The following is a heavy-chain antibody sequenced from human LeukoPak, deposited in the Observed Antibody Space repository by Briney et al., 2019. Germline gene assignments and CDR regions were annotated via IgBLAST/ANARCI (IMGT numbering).Heavy chain of an antibody. CDR1: GFSFTNAW. D-gene: IGHD3-10*01. CDR2: IYSGDTT. Sequence: GGSLRLSCAASGFSFTNAWMSWVRQAPGKGLEWGSVIYSGDTTFYADSVRGKFTISRDNSKNTLYLQMNSLRAEDTAVYYCASILRSSSGYYFDYWGQGTLVTVSS. V-gene: IGHV3-66*01. J-gene: IGHJ4*02. CDR3: ASILRSSSGYYFDY.